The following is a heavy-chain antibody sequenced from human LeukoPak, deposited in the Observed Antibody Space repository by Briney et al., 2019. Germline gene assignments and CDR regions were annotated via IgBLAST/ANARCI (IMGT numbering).Heavy chain of an antibody. V-gene: IGHV3-33*01. CDR1: GFIFSNSG. J-gene: IGHJ4*02. D-gene: IGHD3-22*01. CDR2: IWSDGSYR. Sequence: PGGSLRLSCTASGFIFSNSGMHWVRQAPGKGLEWVAVIWSDGSYRYYADSVKGRFTISRDSSKNTVYLQMQNLRAEDTAVYYCTRDRDDSSVLHYFDYWGQGTLVTVSS. CDR3: TRDRDDSSVLHYFDY.